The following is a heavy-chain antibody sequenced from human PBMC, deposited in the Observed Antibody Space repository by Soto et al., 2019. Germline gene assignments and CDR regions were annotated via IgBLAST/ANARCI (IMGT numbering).Heavy chain of an antibody. CDR3: ARALAAAGNNWFDP. CDR2: TYYRSKWYN. V-gene: IGHV6-1*01. J-gene: IGHJ5*02. D-gene: IGHD6-13*01. Sequence: PSQTLSLTCAISGDSVSSNSAAWNWIRQSPSRGLEWLGRTYYRSKWYNDYAVSVKSRITINPDTSKNQFSLQLNSVTPEDTAVYYCARALAAAGNNWFDPWGQGALVTVSS. CDR1: GDSVSSNSAA.